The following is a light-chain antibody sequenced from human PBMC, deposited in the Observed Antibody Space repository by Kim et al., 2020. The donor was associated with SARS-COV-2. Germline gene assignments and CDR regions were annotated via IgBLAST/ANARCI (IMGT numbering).Light chain of an antibody. V-gene: IGLV3-19*01. CDR3: NSRDSSGNQV. Sequence: VALGQTVRITCQGDSRRNYFSSWYQQKSGQAPVLLIFAKDNRPSGIPYRFSGSSSGNTASLTITGAQAEDEADYYCNSRDSSGNQVFGGGTQLTVL. J-gene: IGLJ3*02. CDR2: AKD. CDR1: SRRNYF.